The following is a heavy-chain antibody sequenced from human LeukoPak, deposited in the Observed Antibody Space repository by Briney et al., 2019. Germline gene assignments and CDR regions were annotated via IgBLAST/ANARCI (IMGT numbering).Heavy chain of an antibody. Sequence: GGSLRLSXAASGFTFSSCSMNWVRQAPGKGLEWVSSISSSSSYIYYADSVKGRFTISRDNAKNSLYLQMNSLRAEDTAVYYCARVLTGTTTGFDYWGQGTLVTVSS. V-gene: IGHV3-21*01. D-gene: IGHD1/OR15-1a*01. CDR1: GFTFSSCS. J-gene: IGHJ4*02. CDR2: ISSSSSYI. CDR3: ARVLTGTTTGFDY.